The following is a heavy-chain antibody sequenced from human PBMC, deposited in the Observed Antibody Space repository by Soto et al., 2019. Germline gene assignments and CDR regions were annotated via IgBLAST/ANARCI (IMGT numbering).Heavy chain of an antibody. CDR2: IYSGGST. Sequence: GGSLRLSCAASGFTVSSNYMSWVRQAPGKGLEWVSVIYSGGSTYYADSVKGRFTISRDNSKNTLYLQMNSLRAEDTAVYYCARYVLLWFGELIVGHYFDYWGQGTLVTVSS. D-gene: IGHD3-10*01. CDR1: GFTVSSNY. J-gene: IGHJ4*02. CDR3: ARYVLLWFGELIVGHYFDY. V-gene: IGHV3-66*01.